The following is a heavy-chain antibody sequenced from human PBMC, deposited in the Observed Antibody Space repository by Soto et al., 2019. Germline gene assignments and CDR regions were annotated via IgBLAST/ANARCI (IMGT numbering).Heavy chain of an antibody. D-gene: IGHD1-26*01. CDR1: GYSISSGFY. CDR3: AGGGGNYYREDYFDS. V-gene: IGHV4-38-2*02. CDR2: TYHSGST. Sequence: PSETLSLTCTVSGYSISSGFYWGWIRLPPGKGPEWLGGTYHSGSTYYNPSLKSRVTMSVDTSKNQFSLYLSSVTAADTAIYYCAGGGGNYYREDYFDSWGRGTLVTVSS. J-gene: IGHJ4*02.